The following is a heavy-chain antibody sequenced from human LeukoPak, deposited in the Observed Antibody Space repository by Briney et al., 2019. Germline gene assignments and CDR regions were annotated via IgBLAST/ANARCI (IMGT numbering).Heavy chain of an antibody. Sequence: GGSLRLSCAASGFTFSSYGMHWVRQAPGKGLEWVAFIRYDGSNKYYADSVKGRFTISRDSSKNTLYLQMNSLRAEDTAVYYCAKDLRYDFWSGQNWGQGTLVTVSS. D-gene: IGHD3-3*01. V-gene: IGHV3-30*02. J-gene: IGHJ4*02. CDR1: GFTFSSYG. CDR3: AKDLRYDFWSGQN. CDR2: IRYDGSNK.